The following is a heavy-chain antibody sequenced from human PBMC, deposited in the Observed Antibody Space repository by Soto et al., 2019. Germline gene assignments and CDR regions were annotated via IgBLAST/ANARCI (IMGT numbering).Heavy chain of an antibody. CDR2: ITGSGGST. CDR3: AKDLQLSGLLSAQPFDY. CDR1: GFTLSIYA. J-gene: IGHJ4*02. D-gene: IGHD6-19*01. V-gene: IGHV3-23*01. Sequence: GGSLRLSCVVSGFTLSIYAMTWVRQAPGKGLEWVSSITGSGGSTFYADSVKGRFTISRDNSKNTLYLQMNSLRGEDTAVYYCAKDLQLSGLLSAQPFDYWGQGTQVTVSP.